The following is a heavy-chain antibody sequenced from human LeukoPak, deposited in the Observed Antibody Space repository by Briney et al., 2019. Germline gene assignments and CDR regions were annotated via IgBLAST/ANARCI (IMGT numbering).Heavy chain of an antibody. CDR2: ISSSSSYI. CDR3: ARPTVTTGVDAFDI. J-gene: IGHJ3*02. CDR1: GFTFSSYY. Sequence: RPSGSLTLTCTASGFTFSSYYLNWIRQPPGKGLEWISSISSSSSYIYYPDSVKGRFTISRDNAKNSLYLQMNSLRAEDTAVYYCARPTVTTGVDAFDIWGQGTMVTVSS. D-gene: IGHD4-11*01. V-gene: IGHV3-21*01.